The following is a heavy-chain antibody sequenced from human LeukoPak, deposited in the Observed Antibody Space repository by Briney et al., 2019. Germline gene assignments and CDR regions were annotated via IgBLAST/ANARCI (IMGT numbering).Heavy chain of an antibody. CDR2: IFYTGTT. D-gene: IGHD2-15*01. J-gene: IGHJ5*02. Sequence: SETLSLTCTVSGGSINTQSYYWGWIRQPPRGGLEWVGSIFYTGTTFHNPALESRVALSVDRSKNHFSLRLSASTAADTAVYYCASLTLSSYWFDPWGQGTLVIVSS. CDR1: GGSINTQSYY. V-gene: IGHV4-39*02. CDR3: ASLTLSSYWFDP.